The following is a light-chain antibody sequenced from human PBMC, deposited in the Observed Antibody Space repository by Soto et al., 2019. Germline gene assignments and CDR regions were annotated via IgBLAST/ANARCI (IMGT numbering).Light chain of an antibody. CDR1: QSISSY. J-gene: IGKJ1*01. V-gene: IGKV1-39*01. CDR2: AAS. CDR3: LQVYSFPRT. Sequence: DIQMTQSPSSLSASVGDRVTITCRASQSISSYLNWYQQKPGKAPKLLIYAASSLQSGVPSRSSGSGSGTDFTVTINTLHPEDFATYYCLQVYSFPRTFGQGTKVDIK.